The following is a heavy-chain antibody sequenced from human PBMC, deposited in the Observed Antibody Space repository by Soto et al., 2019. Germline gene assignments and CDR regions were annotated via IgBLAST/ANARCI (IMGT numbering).Heavy chain of an antibody. CDR3: AGHSLALRKNNSFDP. CDR1: GDSISRNDYY. CDR2: VDNRGNA. Sequence: SETLSLTCTVSGDSISRNDYYWTWIRQPPGKGLEWIGCVDNRGNAHYTPSLKSRVTISVDTSKNQFSLRLRSVTAADTALYFCAGHSLALRKNNSFDPCGQGIMVTVSS. V-gene: IGHV4-39*01. J-gene: IGHJ5*02. D-gene: IGHD3-3*02.